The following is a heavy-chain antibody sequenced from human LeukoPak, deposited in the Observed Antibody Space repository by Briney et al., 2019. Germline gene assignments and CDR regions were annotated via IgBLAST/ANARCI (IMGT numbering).Heavy chain of an antibody. D-gene: IGHD1-14*01. V-gene: IGHV3-23*01. J-gene: IGHJ4*02. CDR1: GFTFSTYA. CDR2: VSDSGDGT. Sequence: GGSLRLSCAASGFTFSTYAMYWVRQAPGKGLEWVLGVSDSGDGTHYADSVKGRFTISRDNSKNTLYLQMNSLRAEDTALYYCAKPAKTDYADYWGQGTLVTVSS. CDR3: AKPAKTDYADY.